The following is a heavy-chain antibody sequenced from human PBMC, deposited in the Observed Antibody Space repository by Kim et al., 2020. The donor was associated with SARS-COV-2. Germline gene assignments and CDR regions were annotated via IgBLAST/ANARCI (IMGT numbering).Heavy chain of an antibody. J-gene: IGHJ4*02. D-gene: IGHD3-22*01. CDR2: ISSSSSTI. CDR1: GFTFSSYS. Sequence: GGSLRLSCAASGFTFSSYSMNWVRQAPGKGLEWVSYISSSSSTIYYADSVKGRFTISRDNAKNSLYLQMNSLRDEDTAVYYCANEYYYDSSGFLVDEDWGQGTLVTVSS. V-gene: IGHV3-48*02. CDR3: ANEYYYDSSGFLVDED.